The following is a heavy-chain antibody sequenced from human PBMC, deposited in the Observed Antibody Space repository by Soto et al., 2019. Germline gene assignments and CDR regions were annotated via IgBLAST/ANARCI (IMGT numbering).Heavy chain of an antibody. CDR1: GYTFTSYA. D-gene: IGHD3-22*01. CDR3: ARDKGSGGHYDIIDYYDPKASHFAY. Sequence: ASVKVSCKASGYTFTSYAMHWVRQAPGQRLEWMGWINAGNGNTKYSQKFQGRVTITRDTSASTAYMELSSLRSEDTAVYYCARDKGSGGHYDIIDYYDPKASHFAYSAQGTLVTGSS. J-gene: IGHJ4*02. V-gene: IGHV1-3*01. CDR2: INAGNGNT.